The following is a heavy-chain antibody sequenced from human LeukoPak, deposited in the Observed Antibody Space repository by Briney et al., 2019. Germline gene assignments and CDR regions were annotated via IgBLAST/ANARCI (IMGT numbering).Heavy chain of an antibody. Sequence: GESLKISCKSSGYKFTSYWIGWVRRMPGKGLEWMGIIYPGDSDTRYSPSFQGQVTISADKSVSTAYLQWSSLEASDTAMYYCVRLYGDYGPIDYWGQGTLVTVSS. CDR1: GYKFTSYW. J-gene: IGHJ4*02. CDR2: IYPGDSDT. CDR3: VRLYGDYGPIDY. V-gene: IGHV5-51*01. D-gene: IGHD4-17*01.